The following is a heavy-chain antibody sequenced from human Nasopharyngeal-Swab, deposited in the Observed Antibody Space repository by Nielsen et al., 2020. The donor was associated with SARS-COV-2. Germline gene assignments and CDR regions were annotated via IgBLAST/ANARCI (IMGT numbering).Heavy chain of an antibody. V-gene: IGHV4-59*08. D-gene: IGHD7-27*01. CDR1: GGSISSYY. J-gene: IGHJ4*02. CDR2: IYYSGST. CDR3: ARAWGSPLFDY. Sequence: SETLSLTCTVSGGSISSYYWSWIRQPPGKGLEWIGYIYYSGSTNYNPSLKSRVTISVDTSKNQFSLKLSSVTAADTAVYYCARAWGSPLFDYWGQGTLVTVSS.